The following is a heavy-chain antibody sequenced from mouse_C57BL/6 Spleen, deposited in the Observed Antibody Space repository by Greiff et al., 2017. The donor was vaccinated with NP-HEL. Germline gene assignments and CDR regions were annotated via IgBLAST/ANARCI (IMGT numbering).Heavy chain of an antibody. Sequence: QVHVKQSGPELVKPGASVKISCKASGYSFTSYYIHWVKQRPGQGLEWIGWIYPGSGNTKYNEKFKGKATLTADTSSSTAYMQLSSLTSEDSAVYYCARCGTTVVATDWYFDVWGTGTTVTVSS. CDR3: ARCGTTVVATDWYFDV. J-gene: IGHJ1*03. V-gene: IGHV1-66*01. D-gene: IGHD1-1*01. CDR1: GYSFTSYY. CDR2: IYPGSGNT.